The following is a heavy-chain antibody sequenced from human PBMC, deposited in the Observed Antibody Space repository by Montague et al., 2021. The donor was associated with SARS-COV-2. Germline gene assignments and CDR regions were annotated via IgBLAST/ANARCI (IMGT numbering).Heavy chain of an antibody. CDR1: GGSFSTYS. CDR2: IHHGGST. CDR3: ARLGDGVVPSPILGVGPYYSYYYMDV. J-gene: IGHJ6*03. D-gene: IGHD3-10*01. V-gene: IGHV4-34*01. Sequence: SETLFLTCAVHGGSFSTYSWNWIRQPPGKGLEWIGEIHHGGSTNYNPSLKSRVTISADTSKNQFSPELTSVAAADTAVYYCARLGDGVVPSPILGVGPYYSYYYMDVWGKGTTVTVSS.